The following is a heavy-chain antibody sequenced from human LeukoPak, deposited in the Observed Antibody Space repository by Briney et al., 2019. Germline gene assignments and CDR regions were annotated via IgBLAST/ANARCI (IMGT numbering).Heavy chain of an antibody. CDR1: GFTFSSYG. Sequence: GRSLRLSCAASGFTFSSYGMHWVRQAPGKGLEWVALIWYDGSSKHYADSVRGRFTISGDNAKNSLYLQMNSLRAEDTAVYYCARCSGGSCHHSDDYWGQGTLVTVSS. J-gene: IGHJ4*02. CDR2: IWYDGSSK. D-gene: IGHD2-15*01. V-gene: IGHV3-33*01. CDR3: ARCSGGSCHHSDDY.